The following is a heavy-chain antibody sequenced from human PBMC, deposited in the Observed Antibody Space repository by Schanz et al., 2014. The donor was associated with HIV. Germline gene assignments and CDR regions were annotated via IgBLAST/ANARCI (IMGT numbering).Heavy chain of an antibody. CDR1: GYTFSDYD. CDR3: ARDRTYDFWSGYLDT. D-gene: IGHD3-3*01. V-gene: IGHV1-46*01. J-gene: IGHJ5*01. CDR2: INPGSGET. Sequence: QVQLVQSGAEVTEPGASVKVSCEASGYTFSDYDINWVRQAPGQGLEWLGIINPGSGETTFAQNFQGRVRLARDTFAKIVYMEVSSLRLEDTAVYFCARDRTYDFWSGYLDTWGQGTQVIVSS.